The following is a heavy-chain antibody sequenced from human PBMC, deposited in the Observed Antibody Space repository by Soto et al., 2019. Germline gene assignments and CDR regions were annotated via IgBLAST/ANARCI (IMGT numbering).Heavy chain of an antibody. Sequence: ASVKVSCKASGYTFTGYYMHWVRQAPGQGLEWMGWINPNSGGTNYAQKFQGWVTMTRDTSISTAYMELSRLRSDDTAVYYCARDYCSGGSCYPRTPYFDYWGQGTLVTVSS. D-gene: IGHD2-15*01. CDR2: INPNSGGT. J-gene: IGHJ4*02. CDR1: GYTFTGYY. CDR3: ARDYCSGGSCYPRTPYFDY. V-gene: IGHV1-2*04.